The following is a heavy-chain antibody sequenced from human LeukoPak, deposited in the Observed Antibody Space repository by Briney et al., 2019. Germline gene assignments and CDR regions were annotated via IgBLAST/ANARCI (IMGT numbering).Heavy chain of an antibody. V-gene: IGHV3-23*01. CDR2: ISGSGYTT. J-gene: IGHJ4*02. CDR1: GFTFSRYG. Sequence: GGTLRLSCAASGFTFSRYGMNWVRQTPGKGLEWVATISGSGYTTYYAASVKGRLTISRDNSKNTLYLEINNLRAEDTAVYYCAKARSGYDYQVEYWGQGTLVTVSS. D-gene: IGHD3-22*01. CDR3: AKARSGYDYQVEY.